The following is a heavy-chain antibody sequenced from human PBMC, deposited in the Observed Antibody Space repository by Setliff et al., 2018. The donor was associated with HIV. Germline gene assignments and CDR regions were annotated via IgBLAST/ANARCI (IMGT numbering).Heavy chain of an antibody. CDR3: ARGLGASTDFNFFSI. CDR1: GDSVSNYF. D-gene: IGHD3-9*01. J-gene: IGHJ3*02. V-gene: IGHV4-4*07. CDR2: FYTTGNT. Sequence: PSETLSLTCTISGDSVSNYFWSWIRQPAGKGLQWIGRFYTTGNTRYNPSLGSRVTMSLDTSTNQFSLKLTSVTAADTAVYFCARGLGASTDFNFFSIWGQGTMVTVSS.